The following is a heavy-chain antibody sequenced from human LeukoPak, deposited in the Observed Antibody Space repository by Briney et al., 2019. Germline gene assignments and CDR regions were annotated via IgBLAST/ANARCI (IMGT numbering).Heavy chain of an antibody. J-gene: IGHJ4*02. Sequence: GGSLRLSCAASGNYWMHWVRQAPGKGLVWVSHINSDGSWTSYADSVKGRFTISKDNAKNTVYLQMNNLSAEDTAVYYCASFYETYWGRGTLVTVSS. CDR3: ASFYETY. V-gene: IGHV3-74*01. CDR2: INSDGSWT. D-gene: IGHD2/OR15-2a*01. CDR1: GNYW.